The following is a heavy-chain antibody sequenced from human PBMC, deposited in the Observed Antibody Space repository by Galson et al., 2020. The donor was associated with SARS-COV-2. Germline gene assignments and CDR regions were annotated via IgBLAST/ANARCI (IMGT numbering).Heavy chain of an antibody. CDR2: IYYSGST. Sequence: SETLSLTCTVSGGSISSSSYYWGWIRQPPGKGLEWIGSIYYSGSTYYNPSLKSRVTISVDTSKNQFSLKLSSVTAADTAVYYCARLVDGVYYYYGMDVWGQGTTVTVSS. J-gene: IGHJ6*02. D-gene: IGHD2-15*01. CDR1: GGSISSSSYY. CDR3: ARLVDGVYYYYGMDV. V-gene: IGHV4-39*01.